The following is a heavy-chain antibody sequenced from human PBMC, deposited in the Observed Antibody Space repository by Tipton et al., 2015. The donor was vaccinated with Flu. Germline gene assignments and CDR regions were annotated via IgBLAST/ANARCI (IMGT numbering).Heavy chain of an antibody. CDR2: INPSGGST. D-gene: IGHD1-1*01. CDR1: GYTFTSYY. J-gene: IGHJ4*02. CDR3: ARDQVSATGTTDAEFDY. V-gene: IGHV1-46*04. Sequence: QLVQSGAEVKKPGASVKVSCKASGYTFTSYYMHWVRQAPGQGLEWMGIINPSGGSTSYAQKLQGRVTMTRDTSTSTVYMELSSLRSEDTAVYYCARDQVSATGTTDAEFDYWGQGTLVTVSS.